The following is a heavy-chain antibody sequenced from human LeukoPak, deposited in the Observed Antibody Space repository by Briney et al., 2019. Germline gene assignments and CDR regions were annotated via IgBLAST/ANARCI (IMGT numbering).Heavy chain of an antibody. V-gene: IGHV3-7*03. J-gene: IGHJ4*02. CDR1: GFTFSSYW. Sequence: GGSLRLSCAASGFTFSSYWMSWVRQAPGKGLEWVANIKQDGSEKYYVDSVKGRFTISRDNAKNSLYLQMNSLRAEDTAVYYCAREGGCYGDYEGYYFDYWGQGTLVTVSS. D-gene: IGHD4-17*01. CDR3: AREGGCYGDYEGYYFDY. CDR2: IKQDGSEK.